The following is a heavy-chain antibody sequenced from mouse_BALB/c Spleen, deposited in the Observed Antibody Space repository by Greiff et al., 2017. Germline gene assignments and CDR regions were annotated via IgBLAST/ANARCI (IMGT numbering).Heavy chain of an antibody. Sequence: QVQLKESGPELVKPGASVRISCKASGYTFTSYYIHWVKQRPGQGLEWIGWIYPGNVNTKYNEKFKGKATLTADKSSSTAYMQLSSLTSEDSAVYFCARHWDYAMDYWGQGTSVTVSS. D-gene: IGHD4-1*01. CDR1: GYTFTSYY. CDR2: IYPGNVNT. J-gene: IGHJ4*01. V-gene: IGHV1S56*01. CDR3: ARHWDYAMDY.